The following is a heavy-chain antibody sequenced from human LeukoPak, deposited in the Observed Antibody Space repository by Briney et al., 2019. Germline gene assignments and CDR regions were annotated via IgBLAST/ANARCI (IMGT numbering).Heavy chain of an antibody. CDR3: ARAGQIRYFDWLLYPMDV. V-gene: IGHV4-39*07. J-gene: IGHJ6*04. CDR2: IYYSGST. Sequence: PSETLSLTCTVSGGSISSSSYYWGWIRQPPGKGLEWTGSIYYSGSTYYNPSLKSRVTISVDTSKNQFSLKLSSVTAADTAVYYCARAGQIRYFDWLLYPMDVWGKGTTVTISS. CDR1: GGSISSSSYY. D-gene: IGHD3-9*01.